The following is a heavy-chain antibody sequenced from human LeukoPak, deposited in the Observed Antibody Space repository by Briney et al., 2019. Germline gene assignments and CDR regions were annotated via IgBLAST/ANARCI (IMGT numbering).Heavy chain of an antibody. Sequence: PSETLSLTCAVYGGSFRGYYWSWIRQPPGKGLEWIGEINHSGGTNYNPSLKSRVTISVDTSKNHFSLRLRSVTAADTAAYYCARSGWYSLDYWGQGSLVTVSS. CDR1: GGSFRGYY. V-gene: IGHV4-34*01. J-gene: IGHJ4*02. CDR3: ARSGWYSLDY. D-gene: IGHD6-19*01. CDR2: INHSGGT.